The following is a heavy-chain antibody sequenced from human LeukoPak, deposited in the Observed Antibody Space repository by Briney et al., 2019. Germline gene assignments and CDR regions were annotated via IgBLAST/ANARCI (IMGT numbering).Heavy chain of an antibody. CDR1: GFTFDDYA. J-gene: IGHJ3*02. D-gene: IGHD2-15*01. CDR3: AKAARSIVPYAFDI. Sequence: PGGSLRLSCAASGFTFDDYAMHWVRQAPGKGLEWVSGISWNSGSIGYADSVKGRFTISRDNAKNSLYLQMNSLRAEDTALYYCAKAARSIVPYAFDIWGQGTMVTVSS. CDR2: ISWNSGSI. V-gene: IGHV3-9*01.